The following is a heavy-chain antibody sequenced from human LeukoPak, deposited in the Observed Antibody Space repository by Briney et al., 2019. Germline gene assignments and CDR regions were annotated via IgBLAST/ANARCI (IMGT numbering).Heavy chain of an antibody. Sequence: PGGSLRLPCAASGFTFTTYAMSWVRQAPGKGLEWVSGISGTGGSTFYADSVKGRFTISIDKSKNMLYLEMNSLRAEDTAVYYCAKTYSSSWYIFDYWGQGTLVTVSS. V-gene: IGHV3-23*01. CDR2: ISGTGGST. D-gene: IGHD6-13*01. J-gene: IGHJ4*02. CDR1: GFTFTTYA. CDR3: AKTYSSSWYIFDY.